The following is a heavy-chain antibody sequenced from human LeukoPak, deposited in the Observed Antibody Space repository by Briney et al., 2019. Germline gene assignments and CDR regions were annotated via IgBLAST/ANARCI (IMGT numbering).Heavy chain of an antibody. CDR1: GYTFTSYD. CDR2: MNPNSGNT. CDR3: ARVLYSSSWYGDYNWFDP. Sequence: GSVTVSCKASGYTFTSYDINWVRQATGQGLEWMGWMNPNSGNTGYAQKFQGRVTITRNTSISTAYMELSSLRSEDTAVYYCARVLYSSSWYGDYNWFDPWGQGTLVTVSS. D-gene: IGHD6-13*01. V-gene: IGHV1-8*01. J-gene: IGHJ5*02.